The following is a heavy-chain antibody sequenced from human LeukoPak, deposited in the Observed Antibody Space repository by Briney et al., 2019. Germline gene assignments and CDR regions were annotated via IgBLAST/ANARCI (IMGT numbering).Heavy chain of an antibody. V-gene: IGHV4-34*01. CDR2: INHDGTT. CDR3: ARGSNSVAY. CDR1: GGSFSDSY. J-gene: IGHJ4*02. Sequence: SETLSLTCAVYGGSFSDSYWSWIRQPPGGGLEWIGEINHDGTTNYNPSLKSRVTILVDTSKKQFSLSLSSVGAADTAVYYCARGSNSVAYWGQGSLVTVS. D-gene: IGHD6-19*01.